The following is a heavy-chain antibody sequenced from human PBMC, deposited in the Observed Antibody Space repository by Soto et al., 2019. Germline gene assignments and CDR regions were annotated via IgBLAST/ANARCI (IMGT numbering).Heavy chain of an antibody. J-gene: IGHJ5*02. Sequence: PSETLSLTCTVSGGSISSYYWSWIRQPPGKGLEWIGYIYYSGSTNYNPSLKSRVTISVDTSKNQFSLKLSSVTAAATAVYYCARECSRGSYYDAARPDGGFDPWGQGILVTVSS. CDR2: IYYSGST. D-gene: IGHD3-3*01. CDR1: GGSISSYY. CDR3: ARECSRGSYYDAARPDGGFDP. V-gene: IGHV4-59*01.